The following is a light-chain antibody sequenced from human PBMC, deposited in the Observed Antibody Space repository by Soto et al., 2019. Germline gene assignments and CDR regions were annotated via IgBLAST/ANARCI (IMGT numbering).Light chain of an antibody. V-gene: IGLV4-69*01. CDR1: SGHSSYA. Sequence: QSVLTQSPSAPASLGASVKLTCTLSSGHSSYALACHQQRPEQGPRYWMKLNSDGSQNQGDGIPDRFSGSSSGAERYLTISSLQSEDEADYYCQTWGTGIPYVFGTGTKVPVL. J-gene: IGLJ1*01. CDR3: QTWGTGIPYV. CDR2: LNSDGSQ.